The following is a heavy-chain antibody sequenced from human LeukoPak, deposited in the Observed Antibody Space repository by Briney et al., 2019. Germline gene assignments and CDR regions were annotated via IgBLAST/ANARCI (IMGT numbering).Heavy chain of an antibody. V-gene: IGHV3-30-3*01. CDR2: ISYDGSNK. Sequence: GGSLRLSCAASGFTFSSYWMSWVRQAPGKGLEWVAVISYDGSNKYYADSVKGRFTISRDNSKNTLYLQMNSLRAEDTAVYYCARGNGDYVGYYFDYWGQGTLVTVSS. CDR3: ARGNGDYVGYYFDY. CDR1: GFTFSSYW. D-gene: IGHD4-17*01. J-gene: IGHJ4*02.